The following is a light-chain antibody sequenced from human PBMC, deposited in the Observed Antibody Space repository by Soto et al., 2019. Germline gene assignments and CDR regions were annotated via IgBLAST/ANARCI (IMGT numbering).Light chain of an antibody. CDR3: SSYTSSGGV. J-gene: IGLJ2*01. Sequence: QSVLTQPASVSGSPGQSITISCTGTSSDVGGYNYVSWYQQHPGKAPKLMIYDVSNWPSGVSNRFSGSKSGNTASLTISGLQAEDEADYYCSSYTSSGGVFGGGTKLTVL. V-gene: IGLV2-14*01. CDR2: DVS. CDR1: SSDVGGYNY.